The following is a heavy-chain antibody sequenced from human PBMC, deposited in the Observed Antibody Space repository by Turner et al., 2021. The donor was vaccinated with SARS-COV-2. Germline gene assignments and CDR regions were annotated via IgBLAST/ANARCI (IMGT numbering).Heavy chain of an antibody. V-gene: IGHV3-23*01. CDR1: GFTVSTSA. J-gene: IGHJ4*02. Sequence: EVQLLESGGGFLQPGGSLRHSCAASGFTVSTSAMTWVRQGPGKGLEWVSGISGSGGSTYDADPVKGRFTISRDNTKNTLFLQMNSRRAGDTAVYYWATGRRENYFNYWGQGTLVTVSS. CDR2: ISGSGGST. CDR3: ATGRRENYFNY. D-gene: IGHD1-26*01.